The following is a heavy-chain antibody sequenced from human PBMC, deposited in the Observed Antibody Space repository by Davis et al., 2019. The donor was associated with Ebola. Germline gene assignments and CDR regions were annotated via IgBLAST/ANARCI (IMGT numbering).Heavy chain of an antibody. J-gene: IGHJ6*02. CDR2: INPNSGGT. Sequence: AASVKVSCKASGYTFTGYYMHWVRQAPGQGLEWMGWINPNSGGTNYAQKFQGWVTMTRDTSISTAYMELSSLRSEDTAVYYCARDLLRYCSGGSCYYYGMDVWGQGTTVTVSS. CDR1: GYTFTGYY. V-gene: IGHV1-2*04. D-gene: IGHD2-15*01. CDR3: ARDLLRYCSGGSCYYYGMDV.